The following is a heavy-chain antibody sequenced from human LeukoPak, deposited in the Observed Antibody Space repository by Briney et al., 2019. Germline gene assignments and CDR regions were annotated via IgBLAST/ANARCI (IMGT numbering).Heavy chain of an antibody. Sequence: PSETLSLTCTVSGGSISGYYWSWIRQPPGKGLEWIGYIYYSGSTNYNPSLKSRVTMSVDTSKNQFSLKLSSVTAADTAVYYCARHKYYYGSGSYYFDYWGQGTLVTVSS. J-gene: IGHJ4*02. CDR1: GGSISGYY. V-gene: IGHV4-59*08. CDR3: ARHKYYYGSGSYYFDY. CDR2: IYYSGST. D-gene: IGHD3-10*01.